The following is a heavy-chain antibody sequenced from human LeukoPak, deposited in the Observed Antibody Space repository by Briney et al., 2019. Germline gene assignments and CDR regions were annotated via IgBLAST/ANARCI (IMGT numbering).Heavy chain of an antibody. Sequence: ASVKVSCKASGYTFTGYYMHWVRQAPGQGLEWMGRINPNSGGTNYAQKFQGRVTMTRNTSISTAYMELSSLRSEDTAVYYCARGPPYSSGWYDYYFDYWGQGTLVTVSS. D-gene: IGHD6-19*01. CDR3: ARGPPYSSGWYDYYFDY. J-gene: IGHJ4*02. CDR2: INPNSGGT. V-gene: IGHV1-2*06. CDR1: GYTFTGYY.